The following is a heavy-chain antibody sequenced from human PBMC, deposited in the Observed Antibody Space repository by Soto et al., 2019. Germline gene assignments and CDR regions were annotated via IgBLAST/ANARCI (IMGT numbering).Heavy chain of an antibody. D-gene: IGHD6-6*01. CDR2: IYYSGST. CDR1: GGSISSYY. J-gene: IGHJ6*03. Sequence: SETLSLTCTVSGGSISSYYWSWIRQPPGKGLEWIGYIYYSGSTNYNPSLKSRVTISVDTSKNQFSLKLSSVTAADTAEYYFARGEYSSSSGDWNYYYYMDVWGKGTTVTVSS. CDR3: ARGEYSSSSGDWNYYYYMDV. V-gene: IGHV4-59*01.